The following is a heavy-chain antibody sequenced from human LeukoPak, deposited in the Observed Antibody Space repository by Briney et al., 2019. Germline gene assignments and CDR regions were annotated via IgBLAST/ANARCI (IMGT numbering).Heavy chain of an antibody. CDR3: ARTYYYDSSGFFDY. Sequence: GGSLRLSCAASGFIFSSYEMNWVRQAPGKGLEWVSYISSSGSTIYYADSVKDRFTISRDNAKNSLYLQMNSLRAEDTAVYYCARTYYYDSSGFFDYWGQGTLVTVSS. D-gene: IGHD3-22*01. CDR1: GFIFSSYE. V-gene: IGHV3-48*03. J-gene: IGHJ4*02. CDR2: ISSSGSTI.